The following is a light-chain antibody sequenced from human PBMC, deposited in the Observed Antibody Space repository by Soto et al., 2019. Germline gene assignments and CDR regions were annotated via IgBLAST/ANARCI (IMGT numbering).Light chain of an antibody. CDR2: RNN. CDR1: GSNIGSNY. CDR3: AAWDDSLSGPV. J-gene: IGLJ2*01. V-gene: IGLV1-47*01. Sequence: QSVLTQPPSASGTPGQRVTISCSGSGSNIGSNYVYWYQQLPGTAPKLLIHRNNQRPSGVPDRFSGCKSGTSASLAISGLRSEDEADYYCAAWDDSLSGPVFGGGTKLTVL.